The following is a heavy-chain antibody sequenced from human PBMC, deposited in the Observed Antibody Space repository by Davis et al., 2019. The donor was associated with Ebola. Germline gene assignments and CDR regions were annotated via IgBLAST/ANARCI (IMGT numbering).Heavy chain of an antibody. CDR3: ARDYYDSSGY. CDR1: AYSFIAYY. Sequence: ASVQVSCKASAYSFIAYYMHWLRQAPGQGLEWMGWINPNSGGTNYAQKFQGRVTMTRDTSISTAYMELSRLRSDDKAVYYCARDYYDSSGYWGQGTLVTVSS. D-gene: IGHD3-22*01. J-gene: IGHJ4*02. V-gene: IGHV1-2*02. CDR2: INPNSGGT.